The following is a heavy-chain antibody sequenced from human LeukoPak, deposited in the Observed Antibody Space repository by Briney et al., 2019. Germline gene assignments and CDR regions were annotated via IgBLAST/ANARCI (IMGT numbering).Heavy chain of an antibody. Sequence: PGGSLRLSCAASGFTFSSYAMNWVRQAPGKGLEWVSAISGSGGSTYYADSVKGRFTISRDNSKNTVYLQMNSLRAEDTAVYYCAKGSSTVTTLAGYFDYWGQGTLVTVSS. CDR2: ISGSGGST. D-gene: IGHD4-17*01. CDR1: GFTFSSYA. J-gene: IGHJ4*02. CDR3: AKGSSTVTTLAGYFDY. V-gene: IGHV3-23*01.